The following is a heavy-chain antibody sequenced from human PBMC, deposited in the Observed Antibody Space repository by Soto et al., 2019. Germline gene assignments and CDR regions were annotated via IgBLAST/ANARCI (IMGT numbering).Heavy chain of an antibody. J-gene: IGHJ3*02. CDR3: ARHGGSVVITARGDVFDI. CDR1: GGSIRSSGYY. CDR2: VYDTGST. V-gene: IGHV4-39*01. D-gene: IGHD2-21*02. Sequence: QLQLQESGPGLVKPSETLSLTCTVSGGSIRSSGYYWGWIRQSPGTGLEWIGSVYDTGSTYYNPALKSVITVSVDTSKNQFSLKLSSVTAADTAVSYCARHGGSVVITARGDVFDIWGQGTMVTVSS.